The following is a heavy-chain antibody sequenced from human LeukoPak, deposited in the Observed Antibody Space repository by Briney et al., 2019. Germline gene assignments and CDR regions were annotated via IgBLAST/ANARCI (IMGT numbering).Heavy chain of an antibody. CDR2: IYYNGST. V-gene: IGHV4-59*01. CDR1: GGSISSYY. D-gene: IGHD6-19*01. Sequence: PSETLFLTCTVSGGSISSYYWSWIRQPPGRGLEWIGNIYYNGSTNYNPSLKSRVTISVDTSKNQFSLKLSSVTAADTAVYYCARGGWYLYYWGQGTLVTVSS. J-gene: IGHJ4*02. CDR3: ARGGWYLYY.